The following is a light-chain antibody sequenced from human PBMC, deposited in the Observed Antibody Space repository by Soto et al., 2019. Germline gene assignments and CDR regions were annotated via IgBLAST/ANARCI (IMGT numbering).Light chain of an antibody. CDR1: QSVSSSY. CDR3: QHYCTS. CDR2: GAS. J-gene: IGKJ4*01. Sequence: EIVLTQSPGTLSLSPGERATLSCRASQSVSSSYLAWYQQKPGQAPRQLIYGASSRATGIPDRFSGSGSGTDFTLTSTRLEPEDFAVYYCQHYCTSFGGGTRVEIK. V-gene: IGKV3-20*01.